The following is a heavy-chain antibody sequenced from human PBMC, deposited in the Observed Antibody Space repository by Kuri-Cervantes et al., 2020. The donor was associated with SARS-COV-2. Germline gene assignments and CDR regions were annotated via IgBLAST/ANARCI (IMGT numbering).Heavy chain of an antibody. Sequence: GESLKISCAASGFTFSSYAMSWVGQAPGKGLEWVAAISGSGGSTYYADSVKGRFTISRDNSKNTLYLQMNSLRAEDTAVYYCAKKVESSGIAAAGTEMYFDYWGQGTLVTVSS. V-gene: IGHV3-23*01. D-gene: IGHD6-13*01. CDR1: GFTFSSYA. CDR3: AKKVESSGIAAAGTEMYFDY. J-gene: IGHJ4*02. CDR2: ISGSGGST.